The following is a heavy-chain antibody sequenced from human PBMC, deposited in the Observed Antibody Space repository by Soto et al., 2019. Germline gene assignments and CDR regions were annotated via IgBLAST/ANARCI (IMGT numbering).Heavy chain of an antibody. CDR1: GGSISSSSYY. J-gene: IGHJ4*02. CDR2: IYYSGST. Sequence: SETLSLTCTVSGGSISSSSYYWGWIRQPPGKGLEWIGSIYYSGSTYYNPSLKSRVTISVDTSKNQFSLKLSSVTAADTAVHYCARRWGFTFDYWGQGTLVTVSS. CDR3: ARRWGFTFDY. D-gene: IGHD1-26*01. V-gene: IGHV4-39*01.